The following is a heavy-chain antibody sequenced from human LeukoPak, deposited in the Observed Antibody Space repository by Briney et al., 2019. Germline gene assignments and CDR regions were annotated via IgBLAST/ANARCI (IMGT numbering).Heavy chain of an antibody. V-gene: IGHV4-59*01. J-gene: IGHJ4*02. D-gene: IGHD4-17*01. CDR3: ARDPYGDSRFDY. CDR1: GRSISIYY. Sequence: PSETLSLTCTVSGRSISIYYWSWIRQPPGKGLEWIGYIYYSGSTNYNPSLKSRVTISVDTSKNQFSLKLSSVTAADTAVYYCARDPYGDSRFDYWGQGTLVTVSS. CDR2: IYYSGST.